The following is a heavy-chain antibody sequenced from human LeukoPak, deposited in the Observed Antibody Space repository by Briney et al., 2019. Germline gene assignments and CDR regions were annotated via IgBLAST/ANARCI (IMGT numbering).Heavy chain of an antibody. V-gene: IGHV1-18*01. Sequence: AASVKVSCKASGFTFTRYGITWVRQAPGQGLEWMGWISAYNGDTNYAQKLQGRVTMTTDTSTSTAYMELRSLSSDDTAVYYCARDPTNTRGRYAHFDYWGQGTLVTVSS. J-gene: IGHJ4*02. CDR2: ISAYNGDT. CDR3: ARDPTNTRGRYAHFDY. D-gene: IGHD2-2*01. CDR1: GFTFTRYG.